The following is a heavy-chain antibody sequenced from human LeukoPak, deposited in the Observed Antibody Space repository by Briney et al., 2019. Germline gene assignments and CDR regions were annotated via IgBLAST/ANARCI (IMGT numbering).Heavy chain of an antibody. CDR1: GASIRSYY. D-gene: IGHD3-10*01. CDR2: IYTTGST. V-gene: IGHV4-4*07. Sequence: SETLSLTCTVSGASIRSYYWSWIRQPAGKGLEWIGRIYTTGSTNYNPSLKSRVTMSVDTSKNQFSLKLSSVTAADTAVYYCAREITWKWFDPWGQGILVTVSS. CDR3: AREITWKWFDP. J-gene: IGHJ5*02.